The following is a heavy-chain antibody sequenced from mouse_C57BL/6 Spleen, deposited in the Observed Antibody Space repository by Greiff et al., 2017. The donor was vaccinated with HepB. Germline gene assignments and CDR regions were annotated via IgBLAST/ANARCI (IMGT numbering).Heavy chain of an antibody. D-gene: IGHD2-3*01. CDR2: IDPNSGGT. CDR1: GYTFTSYW. CDR3: ARGGDGYYVYFDV. J-gene: IGHJ1*03. Sequence: VHLVESGAELVKPGASVKLSCKASGYTFTSYWMHWVKQRPGRGLEWIGRIDPNSGGTKYNEKFKSKATLTVDKPSSTAYMQLSSLTSEDSAVYYCARGGDGYYVYFDVWGTGTTVTVSS. V-gene: IGHV1-72*01.